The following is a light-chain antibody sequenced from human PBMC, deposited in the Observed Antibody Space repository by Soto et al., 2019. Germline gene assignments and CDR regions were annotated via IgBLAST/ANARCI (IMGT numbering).Light chain of an antibody. CDR2: EDN. CDR3: CSYAGYSTYV. Sequence: QSVLAQPASVSGSPGQSITISCTGTSSDVGSYNLVSWYQQHPSKAPKLMIYEDNERPSGVFNRFSGSKSGNTASLTISGLQAEDEADYYCCSYAGYSTYVFGTGTKVT. V-gene: IGLV2-23*01. J-gene: IGLJ1*01. CDR1: SSDVGSYNL.